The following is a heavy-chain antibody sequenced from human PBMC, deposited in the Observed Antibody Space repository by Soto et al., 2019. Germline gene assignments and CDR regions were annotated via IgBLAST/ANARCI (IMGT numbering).Heavy chain of an antibody. J-gene: IGHJ4*02. Sequence: QVQLVESGGGVVQPGRSLRLSCAASGFTFSSYAMHWVRQAPGKGLEWVAVIWYDASNKYYADSVKGRFTISRDNSKNTLYLKRNSQRAGDTAVDYCARYCAGYSSGWYQRGGFDYWGQGTLVTVSS. D-gene: IGHD6-19*01. CDR3: ARYCAGYSSGWYQRGGFDY. CDR2: IWYDASNK. CDR1: GFTFSSYA. V-gene: IGHV3-33*01.